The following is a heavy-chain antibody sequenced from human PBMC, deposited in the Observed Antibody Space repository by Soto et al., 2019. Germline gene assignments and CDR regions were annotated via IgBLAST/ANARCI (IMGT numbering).Heavy chain of an antibody. J-gene: IGHJ4*02. V-gene: IGHV4-61*08. D-gene: IGHD6-13*01. CDR2: VYYGGST. CDR3: ARAYSSSWYLKY. CDR1: GASLSSGGYS. Sequence: NPSETLSLTCSVSGASLSSGGYSWSWFRRPPGKALEWIAYVYYGGSTNYNPSLKSRVTMSVDTSKNQFSLKLSSVTAADTAVYYCARAYSSSWYLKYWGQGTLVTVSS.